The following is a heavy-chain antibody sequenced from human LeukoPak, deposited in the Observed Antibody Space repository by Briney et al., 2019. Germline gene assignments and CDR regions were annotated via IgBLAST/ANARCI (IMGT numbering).Heavy chain of an antibody. CDR2: INHSGGT. Sequence: SETLSLTCAVYGGSFSGYYWSWIRQPPGKGLEWIGEINHSGGTNYNPSLKSRVTISVDTSKNQFSLKLSSVTAADTAVYYCAGSGWSSYYFDYWGQGTLVTVSS. V-gene: IGHV4-34*01. CDR1: GGSFSGYY. J-gene: IGHJ4*02. D-gene: IGHD6-19*01. CDR3: AGSGWSSYYFDY.